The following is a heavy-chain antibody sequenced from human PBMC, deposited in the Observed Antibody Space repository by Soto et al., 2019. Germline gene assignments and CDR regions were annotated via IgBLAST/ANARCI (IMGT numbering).Heavy chain of an antibody. Sequence: WGSLRLSCAASGFTFSSYWMIWVRQAPGKGLAWVADIKQDGTEKYYVDSVKGRFTISRDNAKNSLYLQMNSLRAEDTAVYYCARDKYYDFWIGYSNYYFDYWGQGALVTVSS. V-gene: IGHV3-7*03. D-gene: IGHD3-3*01. CDR1: GFTFSSYW. J-gene: IGHJ4*02. CDR3: ARDKYYDFWIGYSNYYFDY. CDR2: IKQDGTEK.